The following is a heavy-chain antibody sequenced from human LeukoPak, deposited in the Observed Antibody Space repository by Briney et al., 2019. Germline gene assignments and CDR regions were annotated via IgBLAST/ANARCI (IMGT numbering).Heavy chain of an antibody. J-gene: IGHJ6*03. Sequence: GGTLRLSCVASGFTFSSYGMSWVRQAPGKGLKWVSAISGSGGSTYYADSVKGRFTISRDNSKNTLYLQMNSLRAEDTAVYYCAKVPTVTTLLHYYYYYYMDVWGKGTTVTVSS. V-gene: IGHV3-23*01. CDR2: ISGSGGST. D-gene: IGHD4-17*01. CDR3: AKVPTVTTLLHYYYYYYMDV. CDR1: GFTFSSYG.